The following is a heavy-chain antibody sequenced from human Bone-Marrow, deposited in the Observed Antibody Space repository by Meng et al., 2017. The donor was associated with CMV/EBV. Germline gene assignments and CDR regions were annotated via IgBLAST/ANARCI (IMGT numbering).Heavy chain of an antibody. CDR2: ISYDGNNK. Sequence: LSCAASGFTFSTYGMHWVRPAPGKGLEWVAVISYDGNNKYYVDSVKGRFTISRDNSKNTLYLQMNSLRAEDTAVYYCARDLNSYFDYWGQGTLVTVSS. CDR3: ARDLNSYFDY. CDR1: GFTFSTYG. V-gene: IGHV3-30*03. J-gene: IGHJ4*02.